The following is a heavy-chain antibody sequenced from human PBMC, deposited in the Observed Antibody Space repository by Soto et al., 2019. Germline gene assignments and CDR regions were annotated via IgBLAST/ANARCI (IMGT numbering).Heavy chain of an antibody. CDR1: GFTFSRYG. V-gene: IGHV3-48*03. CDR3: AREVIVVAPAATNNWFDP. CDR2: INYSGSNI. D-gene: IGHD2-2*01. J-gene: IGHJ5*02. Sequence: GGSLRLSCVASGFTFSRYGMNWVRRAPGKGLEWVSYINYSGSNIYYADSVKGRFTISRDNAKNSLYLQMNSLRAEDTAVYYCAREVIVVAPAATNNWFDPWGQGTLVTVSS.